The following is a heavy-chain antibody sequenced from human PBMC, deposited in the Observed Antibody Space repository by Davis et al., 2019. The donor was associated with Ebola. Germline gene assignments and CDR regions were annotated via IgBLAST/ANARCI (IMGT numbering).Heavy chain of an antibody. CDR2: IYYSGST. V-gene: IGHV4-39*01. Sequence: SETLSLTCTVSGGSISSSSYYWGWIRQPPGKGLEWIGSIYYSGSTYYNPSLKSRVTISVDTSKNQFSLKLSSVTAADTAVYYCARHEGIKLWLRWFDPWGQGTLVTVSS. CDR3: ARHEGIKLWLRWFDP. D-gene: IGHD5-18*01. J-gene: IGHJ5*02. CDR1: GGSISSSSYY.